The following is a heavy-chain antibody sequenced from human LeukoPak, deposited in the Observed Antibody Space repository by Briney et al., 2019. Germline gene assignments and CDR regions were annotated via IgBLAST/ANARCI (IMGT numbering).Heavy chain of an antibody. CDR1: GGSISSSSYY. D-gene: IGHD3/OR15-3a*01. V-gene: IGHV4-39*01. J-gene: IGHJ4*02. Sequence: SETLSLTCTVSGGSISSSSYYWGWIRQPPGKGLEWIGTIYYTGTTYYNPSLESRITISVDTSKNQFSLKLTSVIAADTAVYFCARGLGPFDDWGQGTLVTVSS. CDR2: IYYTGTT. CDR3: ARGLGPFDD.